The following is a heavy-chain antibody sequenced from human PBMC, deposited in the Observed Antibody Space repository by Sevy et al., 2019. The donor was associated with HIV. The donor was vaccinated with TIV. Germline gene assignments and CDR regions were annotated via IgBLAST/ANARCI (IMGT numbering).Heavy chain of an antibody. D-gene: IGHD6-6*01. CDR1: GFTFNVYG. V-gene: IGHV3-30*02. Sequence: WGSLRLSCAASGFTFNVYGMHWVRQAPGKGLQWVAFTRYDGSTKYYADSVKGRFTISRDNSKNTLYLQMNSLRVEDTAMYYCAKDLTERYSTSSGDFDYWGQGSLVTVSS. J-gene: IGHJ4*02. CDR2: TRYDGSTK. CDR3: AKDLTERYSTSSGDFDY.